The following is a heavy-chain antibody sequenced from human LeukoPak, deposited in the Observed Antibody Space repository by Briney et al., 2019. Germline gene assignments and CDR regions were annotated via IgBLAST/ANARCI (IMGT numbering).Heavy chain of an antibody. CDR3: ARGEYYYGSENNWFNP. D-gene: IGHD3-10*01. J-gene: IGHJ5*02. Sequence: GGSLRLSCAASGFTFSDYYMSWIRQAPGKVLEWVSYISSSGSTIYYADSVKGRFTISRDNAKNSLYLRMNSLRAEDTAAYYCARGEYYYGSENNWFNPWGQGTLVTVSS. V-gene: IGHV3-11*01. CDR2: ISSSGSTI. CDR1: GFTFSDYY.